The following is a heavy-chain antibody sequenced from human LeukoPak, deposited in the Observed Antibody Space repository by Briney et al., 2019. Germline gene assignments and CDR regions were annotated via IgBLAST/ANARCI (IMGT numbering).Heavy chain of an antibody. V-gene: IGHV3-33*01. J-gene: IGHJ4*02. Sequence: GGSLRLSCAASGFTFSSNAMHWVRQAPGKGLEWVAVIWYDGGNKYYTDSEKGRFTISRDNSENTLYLQMNSLRAEDTAVYYCARITLSSQDYWGQGTLVTVSS. CDR1: GFTFSSNA. D-gene: IGHD2-2*01. CDR3: ARITLSSQDY. CDR2: IWYDGGNK.